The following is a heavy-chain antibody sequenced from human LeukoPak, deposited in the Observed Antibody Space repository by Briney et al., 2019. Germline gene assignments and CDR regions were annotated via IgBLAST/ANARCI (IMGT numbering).Heavy chain of an antibody. D-gene: IGHD6-6*01. CDR2: IIPIFGTA. Sequence: SVKVSCKASGGTFSSYAISWVRQAPGQGLEWMGGIIPIFGTANYAQKLQGRVTMTTDTSTSTAYMELRSLRSDDTAVYYCARCIAARQDWFDPWGQGTLVTVSS. CDR3: ARCIAARQDWFDP. J-gene: IGHJ5*02. CDR1: GGTFSSYA. V-gene: IGHV1-69*05.